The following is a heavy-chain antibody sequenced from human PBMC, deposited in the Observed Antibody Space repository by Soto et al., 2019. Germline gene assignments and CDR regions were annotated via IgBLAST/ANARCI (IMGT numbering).Heavy chain of an antibody. CDR1: GGSISSSSYY. V-gene: IGHV4-39*01. CDR3: ARPRTMGSNWLGP. D-gene: IGHD3-10*01. Sequence: SETLFLTCTVSGGSISSSSYYWGWIRQPPGKGLEWIGSIYYSGSTYYNPSLKSRVTISVDTSKNQFSLKLSSVTAADTAVYYCARPRTMGSNWLGPWGQGTLVTVSS. CDR2: IYYSGST. J-gene: IGHJ5*02.